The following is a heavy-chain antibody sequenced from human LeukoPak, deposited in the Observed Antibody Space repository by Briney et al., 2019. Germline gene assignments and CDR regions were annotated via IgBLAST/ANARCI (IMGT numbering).Heavy chain of an antibody. V-gene: IGHV3-74*01. J-gene: IGHJ5*02. CDR1: GFTFSNYW. Sequence: GGSLRLSCVTSGFTFSNYWMSWLRQAPGKGLVWVSRIKYDGSIATYAESVKGRFTISRDNARNTLYLQMNSLRVDDTAVYYCAKSDWFDPWGRGILVTFSS. CDR2: IKYDGSIA. CDR3: AKSDWFDP.